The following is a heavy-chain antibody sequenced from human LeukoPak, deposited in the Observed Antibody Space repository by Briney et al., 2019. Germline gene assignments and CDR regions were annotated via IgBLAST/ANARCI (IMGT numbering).Heavy chain of an antibody. Sequence: GGSLRLSCAASGFTFDDYAMHWVRQAPGKGLEWVSLISGDGGSTYYADSAKGRFTISRDNSKNSLYLQMNSLRTEDTALYYCAKDKGGYGDYDFVFDYWGQGTLVTVSS. V-gene: IGHV3-43*02. CDR1: GFTFDDYA. D-gene: IGHD4-17*01. CDR2: ISGDGGST. CDR3: AKDKGGYGDYDFVFDY. J-gene: IGHJ4*02.